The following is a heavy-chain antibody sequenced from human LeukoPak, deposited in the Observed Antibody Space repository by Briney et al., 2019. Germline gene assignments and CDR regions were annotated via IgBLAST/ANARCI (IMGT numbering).Heavy chain of an antibody. CDR1: GGSISSGSYY. CDR3: ARHSYSSSSLDY. J-gene: IGHJ4*02. Sequence: SETLSLTCTVSGGSISSGSYYWSWIRQPAGKGLEWIGRIYTSGSTNYNPSLKSRVTISVDTSKNQFSLKLSSVTAADTAVYYCARHSYSSSSLDYWGQGTLVTVSS. D-gene: IGHD6-6*01. V-gene: IGHV4-61*02. CDR2: IYTSGST.